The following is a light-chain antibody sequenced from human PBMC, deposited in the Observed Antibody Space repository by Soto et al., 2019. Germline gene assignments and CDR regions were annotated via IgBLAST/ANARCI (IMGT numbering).Light chain of an antibody. CDR3: QHYGDWPPRYT. CDR2: WTS. V-gene: IGKV4-1*01. J-gene: IGKJ2*01. Sequence: DIVMTQSPDSLAESLGGRATITCKSSQSVFVASNDRNYVAWYQQKQGQPPKLLIFWTSTRESGVPDRFIGSGSGTDFTLTISSLQAEDVAVYYCQHYGDWPPRYTFGPGTKLESK. CDR1: QSVFVASNDRNY.